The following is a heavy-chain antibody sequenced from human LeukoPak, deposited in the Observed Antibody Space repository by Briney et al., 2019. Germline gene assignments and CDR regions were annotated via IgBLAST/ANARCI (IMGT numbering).Heavy chain of an antibody. CDR1: GFTVSSNY. CDR3: AREGEQLWFFDY. J-gene: IGHJ4*02. V-gene: IGHV3-21*01. CDR2: ISSSSSYI. Sequence: GGSLRLSCAASGFTVSSNYMSWVRQAPGKGLEWVSSISSSSSYIYYADSVKGRFTISRDNAKNSLYLQMNSLRAEDTAVYYCAREGEQLWFFDYWGQGTLVTVSS. D-gene: IGHD5-18*01.